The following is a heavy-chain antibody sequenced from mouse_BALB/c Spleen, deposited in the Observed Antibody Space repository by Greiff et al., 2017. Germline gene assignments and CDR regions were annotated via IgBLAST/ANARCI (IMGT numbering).Heavy chain of an antibody. CDR3: ARGGTAFAY. V-gene: IGHV1-69*01. Sequence: VQLQQPGAELVMPGASVKMSCKASGYTFTDYWMHWVKQRPGQGLEWIGAIDTSDSYTSYNQKFKGKATLTVDESSSTAYMQLSSLTSEDSAVYYCARGGTAFAYWGEGGLGTVS. J-gene: IGHJ3*01. CDR2: IDTSDSYT. D-gene: IGHD1-2*01. CDR1: GYTFTDYW.